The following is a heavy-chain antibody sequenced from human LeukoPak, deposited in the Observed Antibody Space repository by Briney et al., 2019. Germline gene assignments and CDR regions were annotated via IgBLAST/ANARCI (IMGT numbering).Heavy chain of an antibody. CDR3: ARDIVEVTYCGGDCYSWAFDI. CDR2: IYYSGST. D-gene: IGHD2-21*02. V-gene: IGHV4-59*01. J-gene: IGHJ3*02. CDR1: GGSLSSYY. Sequence: SETLSLTCTVSGGSLSSYYWSWLRQPPGKGLEWIGYIYYSGSTNYNPSLKSRVTISVDTSKNQFSLKLSSVTAADTAVYYCARDIVEVTYCGGDCYSWAFDIWGQGTMVTVSS.